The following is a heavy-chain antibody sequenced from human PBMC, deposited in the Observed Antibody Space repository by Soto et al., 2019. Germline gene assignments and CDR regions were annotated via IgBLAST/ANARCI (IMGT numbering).Heavy chain of an antibody. CDR3: FRENYFSYYGMDV. Sequence: GGSLRLSRAGSGFAFSGSTIHWVRQASGKGLEWVGRIRSKANSYATAYAAAVKGRFIISRDDSETTAYLQMNSLKIEDTAVYYCFRENYFSYYGMDVWGQGTTVTVSS. J-gene: IGHJ6*02. V-gene: IGHV3-73*01. CDR1: GFAFSGST. CDR2: IRSKANSYAT.